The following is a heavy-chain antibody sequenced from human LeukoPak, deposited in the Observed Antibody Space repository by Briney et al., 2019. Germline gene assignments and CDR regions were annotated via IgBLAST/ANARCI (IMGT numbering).Heavy chain of an antibody. CDR2: IYTSGST. CDR3: ARGRHLWFGELFAY. J-gene: IGHJ4*02. V-gene: IGHV4-61*02. D-gene: IGHD3-10*01. CDR1: GGSISSGSYY. Sequence: SETLSLTCTVSGGSISSGSYYWSWIRQPAGKGLEWIGRIYTSGSTNYNPSLKSRVTISVDTSKNQFSLKLSSVTAADTAVYYCARGRHLWFGELFAYWGQGTLVTVSS.